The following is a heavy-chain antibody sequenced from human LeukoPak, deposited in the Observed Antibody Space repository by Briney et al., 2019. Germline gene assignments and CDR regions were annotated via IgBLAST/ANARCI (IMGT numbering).Heavy chain of an antibody. CDR1: GFTFSSYG. CDR2: IWYDGSNK. V-gene: IGHV3-33*01. Sequence: GRSLRLSCAASGFTFSSYGMHWVRQAPGKGLEWVAVIWYDGSNKYYADSVKGRFTISRDNSKNTLYLQMNSLRAEDTAVYYCARRVSAKSLDYWGQGTLVTVSS. J-gene: IGHJ4*02. D-gene: IGHD5-18*01. CDR3: ARRVSAKSLDY.